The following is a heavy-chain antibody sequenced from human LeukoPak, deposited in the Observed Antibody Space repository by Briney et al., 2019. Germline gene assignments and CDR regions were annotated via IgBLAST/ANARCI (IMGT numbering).Heavy chain of an antibody. J-gene: IGHJ4*02. D-gene: IGHD1-26*01. Sequence: GGSLRLSCAASGFTFSSYAMHWVRQAPGKGLEWVAVISYDGSNKYYADSVKGRFTISRDNSKNTLYLQMNSLRAEDTAVYYCASGWELLRPFDYWGQGTLVTVSS. CDR1: GFTFSSYA. V-gene: IGHV3-30*04. CDR3: ASGWELLRPFDY. CDR2: ISYDGSNK.